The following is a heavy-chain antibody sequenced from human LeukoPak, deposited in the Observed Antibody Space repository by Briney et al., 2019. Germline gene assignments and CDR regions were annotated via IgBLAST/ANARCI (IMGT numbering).Heavy chain of an antibody. J-gene: IGHJ4*02. CDR1: GYTFTGYY. CDR2: INPNSGGT. CDR3: ATAIMGLVGPLRY. V-gene: IGHV1-2*02. D-gene: IGHD1-26*01. Sequence: ASVKVSCKASGYTFTGYYMHWVRQAPGQGLEWMGWINPNSGGTNYAQKFQGRVTMTRDTSISTAYMELSRLRSDDTAVYYCATAIMGLVGPLRYWGQGTLVTVSS.